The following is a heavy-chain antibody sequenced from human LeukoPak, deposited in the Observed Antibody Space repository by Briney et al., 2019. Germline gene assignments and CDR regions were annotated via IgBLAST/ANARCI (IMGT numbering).Heavy chain of an antibody. CDR1: GFTFSSYA. Sequence: GGSLRLSCAASGFTFSSYAMSWVRQAPGKGLVWVSRINSDGSSTSYADSVKGRFTISRDNAKNTLYLQMNSLRAEDTAVYYCAREGGLRFLEWLPTHYYYYGMDVWGQGTTVTVSS. CDR2: INSDGSST. D-gene: IGHD3-3*01. V-gene: IGHV3-74*01. CDR3: AREGGLRFLEWLPTHYYYYGMDV. J-gene: IGHJ6*02.